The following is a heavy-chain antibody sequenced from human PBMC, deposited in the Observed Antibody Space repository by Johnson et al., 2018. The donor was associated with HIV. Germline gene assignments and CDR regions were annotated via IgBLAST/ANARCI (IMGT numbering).Heavy chain of an antibody. V-gene: IGHV3-64*01. D-gene: IGHD2-15*01. CDR2: ISSNGSST. CDR3: ARALGYCSGGSCPLDAFDI. CDR1: GFSFSSYD. Sequence: VQLVESGGGLVQPGGSLRLSCTASGFSFSSYDMHWVRQAPGKGLQYVSGISSNGSSTYYANSVKGRFTISRDNYKNTLYLQMGSLRAEDMAVYYCARALGYCSGGSCPLDAFDIWGQGTMVTVSS. J-gene: IGHJ3*02.